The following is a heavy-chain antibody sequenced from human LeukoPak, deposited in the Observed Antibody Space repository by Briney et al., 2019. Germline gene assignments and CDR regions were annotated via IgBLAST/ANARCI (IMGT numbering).Heavy chain of an antibody. J-gene: IGHJ5*02. Sequence: PSETLSLTCTVSGVSIRSGGYYWSWIRQHPGKGLEWIGYIYYSGSTYYNPSLKSRVTISVDTSKNEFSLKLSSVTAADTAVYYCARDLTMVRGVRMGFDPWGQGTLVTVSS. CDR2: IYYSGST. V-gene: IGHV4-31*03. D-gene: IGHD3-10*01. CDR3: ARDLTMVRGVRMGFDP. CDR1: GVSIRSGGYY.